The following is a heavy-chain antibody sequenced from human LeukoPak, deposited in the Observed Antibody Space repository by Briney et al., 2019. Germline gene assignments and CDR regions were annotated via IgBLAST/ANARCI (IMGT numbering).Heavy chain of an antibody. D-gene: IGHD5-24*01. CDR3: ARGDGYNSLFDY. CDR1: GYTFTGYY. J-gene: IGHJ4*02. V-gene: IGHV1-2*02. CDR2: INPNSGGT. Sequence: GASVKVSSKASGYTFTGYYMHWVRQAPGQGLEWMGWINPNSGGTNYAQKFQCRVTMTRDTSISTAYMELSRLRSDDTAVYYCARGDGYNSLFDYWGQGTLVTVSS.